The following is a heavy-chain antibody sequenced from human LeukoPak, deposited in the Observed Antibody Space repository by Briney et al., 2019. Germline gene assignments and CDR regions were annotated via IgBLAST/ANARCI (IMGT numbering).Heavy chain of an antibody. CDR1: GFTFSSYE. CDR3: ARAYTFGGVIVAFDY. V-gene: IGHV3-48*03. CDR2: ISTSGTTI. J-gene: IGHJ4*02. Sequence: PGGSLRLSCAASGFTFSSYEMNWVRQPPGKGLEWVSYISTSGTTIYYADSVKGRFTISRDNAKNSLYLQMNSLRAEDTAVYYCARAYTFGGVIVAFDYWGQGTLVTVSS. D-gene: IGHD3-16*02.